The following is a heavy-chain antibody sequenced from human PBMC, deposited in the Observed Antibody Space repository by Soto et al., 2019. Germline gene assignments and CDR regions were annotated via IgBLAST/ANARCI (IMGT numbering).Heavy chain of an antibody. CDR3: VRHKMATTYDAFAI. Sequence: SETLSLTCRVSGGSISNYYWSWIRQPPGKGLGWIGQISYSGNTNSNPSLKSRGTISVDTSKNQFSLKLSSVTAADTALYYCVRHKMATTYDAFAIWGQGTMVTGSS. V-gene: IGHV4-59*08. J-gene: IGHJ3*02. D-gene: IGHD1-1*01. CDR1: GGSISNYY. CDR2: ISYSGNT.